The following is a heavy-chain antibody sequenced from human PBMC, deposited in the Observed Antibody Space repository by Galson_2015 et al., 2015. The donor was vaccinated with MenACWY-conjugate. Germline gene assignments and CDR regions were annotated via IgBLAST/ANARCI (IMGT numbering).Heavy chain of an antibody. CDR1: GFTFSSYS. J-gene: IGHJ5*02. V-gene: IGHV3-21*01. CDR3: ARDPSSSTSTENWFDP. Sequence: SLRLSCAASGFTFSSYSMNWVRQAPGKGLEWVSSISSSSSYIYYADSVKGRFTISRDNAKNSLYLQMNSLRAEDTAVYYCARDPSSSTSTENWFDPWGQGTLVTVSS. D-gene: IGHD2-2*01. CDR2: ISSSSSYI.